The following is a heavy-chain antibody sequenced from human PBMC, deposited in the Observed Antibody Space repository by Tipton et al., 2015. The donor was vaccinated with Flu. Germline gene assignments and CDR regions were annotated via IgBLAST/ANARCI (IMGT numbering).Heavy chain of an antibody. Sequence: QVQLVQSGAEVKKPGASVKVSCTASGYTFIGYDIQWVRQAPGQGLEWMGRITPNTSGTNYADQFRGRATLTRDTSISTAYMELRSLTSDDTAVYFCARMRDGYSGLDLWGQGTLVTVSS. CDR3: ARMRDGYSGLDL. V-gene: IGHV1-2*06. J-gene: IGHJ5*02. CDR2: ITPNTSGT. D-gene: IGHD5-24*01. CDR1: GYTFIGYD.